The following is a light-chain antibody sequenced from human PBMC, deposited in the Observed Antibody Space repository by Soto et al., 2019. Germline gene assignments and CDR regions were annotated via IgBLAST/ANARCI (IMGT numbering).Light chain of an antibody. Sequence: EMVLTQSPATLSLSPGESATLSCRASQNVGHNFAWYQQKSGQPPRLLIHTASSRATGIPARSSGYGSRTGFTLTLRSPEAEDSAVYSYEEHSKWPLATFGGGNKVEIK. CDR2: TAS. J-gene: IGKJ4*01. CDR3: EEHSKWPLAT. CDR1: QNVGHN. V-gene: IGKV3D-11*03.